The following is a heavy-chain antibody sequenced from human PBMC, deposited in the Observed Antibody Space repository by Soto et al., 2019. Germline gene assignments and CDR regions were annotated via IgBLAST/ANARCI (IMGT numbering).Heavy chain of an antibody. CDR1: GFSLSTSGVG. D-gene: IGHD5-18*01. CDR2: IYWDDDK. CDR3: AYSGVGVWGNGYGCFDY. V-gene: IGHV2-5*02. Sequence: QITLKESGPTLVKPTQTLTLTCTFSGFSLSTSGVGVGWIRQPPGKALEWLALIYWDDDKRYSPSLKSRLTITKDTSKNQVVLTVTNMDPVDTDTYYCAYSGVGVWGNGYGCFDYWGQGTLVTVSS. J-gene: IGHJ4*02.